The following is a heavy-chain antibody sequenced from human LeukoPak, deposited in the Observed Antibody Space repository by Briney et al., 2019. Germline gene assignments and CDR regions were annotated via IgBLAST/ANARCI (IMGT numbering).Heavy chain of an antibody. CDR3: ARDSSRHDAFDI. CDR1: GYTFTGYY. V-gene: IGHV1-69*04. Sequence: GASVKVSCKASGYTFTGYYMHWVRQAPGQGLEWMGRIIPILGIANYAQKFQGRVTITADKSTSTAYMELSSLRSEDTAVYYCARDSSRHDAFDIWGQGTMVTVSS. J-gene: IGHJ3*02. CDR2: IIPILGIA.